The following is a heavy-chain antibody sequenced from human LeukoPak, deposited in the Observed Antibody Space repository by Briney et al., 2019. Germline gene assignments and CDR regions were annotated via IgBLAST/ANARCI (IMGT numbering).Heavy chain of an antibody. Sequence: GGSLRLSCAASGFSVINAWMSWVRQAPGQGLEWVGRIKSRADGGTTGYAAPVEGRFSISRGNAKNTLFLQMNSLRVEDTAVYSCAKRGVVIRVILVGFHKEAYYFDSWGQGALVTVSS. J-gene: IGHJ4*02. CDR1: GFSVINAW. D-gene: IGHD3-22*01. V-gene: IGHV3-15*01. CDR3: AKRGVVIRVILVGFHKEAYYFDS. CDR2: IKSRADGGTT.